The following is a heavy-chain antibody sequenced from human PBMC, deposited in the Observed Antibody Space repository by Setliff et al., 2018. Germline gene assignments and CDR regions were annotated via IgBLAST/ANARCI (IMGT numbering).Heavy chain of an antibody. CDR3: AKGGTYRYFDF. Sequence: KTSETLSLTCTVSGGPFSGASIWSWIRQPPGKGLEFIGYVYHSGTAKYDPSLESRAIMSVDASKNEISLKLKPVTAADTAVYYCAKGGTYRYFDFWGQGALVTVSS. D-gene: IGHD1-1*01. J-gene: IGHJ4*02. V-gene: IGHV4-59*01. CDR1: GGPFSGAS. CDR2: VYHSGTA.